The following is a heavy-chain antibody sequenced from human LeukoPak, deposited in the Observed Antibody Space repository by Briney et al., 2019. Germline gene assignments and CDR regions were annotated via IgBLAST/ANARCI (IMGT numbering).Heavy chain of an antibody. CDR3: ASWSPDSSGYTYIGY. CDR1: GYTFTSYY. D-gene: IGHD3-22*01. J-gene: IGHJ4*02. V-gene: IGHV1-46*01. CDR2: INPSGGST. Sequence: GASVKVFCKASGYTFTSYYMHWVRQAPGQGLEWMGIINPSGGSTSYAQKFQGRVTMTRDTSTSTVYMELSSLRSEDTAVYYCASWSPDSSGYTYIGYWGQGTLVTVSS.